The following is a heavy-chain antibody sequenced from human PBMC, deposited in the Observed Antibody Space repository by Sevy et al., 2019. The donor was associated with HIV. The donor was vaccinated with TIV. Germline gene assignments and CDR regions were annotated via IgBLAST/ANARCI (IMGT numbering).Heavy chain of an antibody. J-gene: IGHJ2*01. CDR2: IRNRAKSSTT. V-gene: IGHV3-72*01. Sequence: GGSLRLSCAASGFTFGDLYMDWVRQAPGKGLKWIGRIRNRAKSSTTEYAASVKGRFSITRDDSKNLVYLQMNSLKTEDTARYYCAAVTADRGYFNVWGRCTLVTVSS. D-gene: IGHD6-19*01. CDR1: GFTFGDLY. CDR3: AAVTADRGYFNV.